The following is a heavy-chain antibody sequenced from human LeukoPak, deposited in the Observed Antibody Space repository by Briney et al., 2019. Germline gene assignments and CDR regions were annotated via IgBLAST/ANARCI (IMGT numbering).Heavy chain of an antibody. Sequence: GGSLRLSCAASGFTFSSYAMNWGRQAPGKGLEWISYFSGSRSTIYYADSVWGRFTISRDNAQNSLYLQMKSLRGEDTAVYYCLRLLVSGRFYFDYWGQGTLVTVSS. V-gene: IGHV3-48*01. D-gene: IGHD6-19*01. CDR1: GFTFSSYA. J-gene: IGHJ4*02. CDR2: FSGSRSTI. CDR3: LRLLVSGRFYFDY.